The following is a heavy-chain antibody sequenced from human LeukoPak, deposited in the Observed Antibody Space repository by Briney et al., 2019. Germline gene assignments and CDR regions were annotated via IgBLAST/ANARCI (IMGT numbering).Heavy chain of an antibody. V-gene: IGHV1-18*01. J-gene: IGHJ3*02. Sequence: GAPVKVSCTASGYIYTSYGINWVRQAPGQGLEWMGWISAYNGNTNYAQKLQGRVTMTTDTSTSTAYMELRSLRSDDTAVYYCARDLYYYDSSGYRAFDIWGQGTMVSVSS. CDR1: GYIYTSYG. CDR3: ARDLYYYDSSGYRAFDI. D-gene: IGHD3-22*01. CDR2: ISAYNGNT.